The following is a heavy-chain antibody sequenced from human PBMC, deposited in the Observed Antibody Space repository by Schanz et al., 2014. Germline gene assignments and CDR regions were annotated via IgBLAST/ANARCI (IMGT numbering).Heavy chain of an antibody. Sequence: EVQLVESGGGLVKPGGSLRLSCAASGFSIRNHDMHWVRQATGAGLEWVSAIGTAGDTFYLDSVKGRFTVSRDSGQNSLYLQMSSLRAGDTAVYYCARDRGYCSGGSCLTFDYWGQGTLVTVSS. CDR2: IGTAGDT. D-gene: IGHD2-15*01. CDR1: GFSIRNHD. J-gene: IGHJ4*02. CDR3: ARDRGYCSGGSCLTFDY. V-gene: IGHV3-13*04.